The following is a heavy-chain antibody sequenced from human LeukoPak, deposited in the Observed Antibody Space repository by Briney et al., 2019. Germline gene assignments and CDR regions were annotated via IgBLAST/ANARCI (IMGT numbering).Heavy chain of an antibody. J-gene: IGHJ6*03. CDR1: GFTFSTYA. CDR3: AKGAGDMHV. D-gene: IGHD3-10*01. CDR2: ISGDSGSI. Sequence: GGSLRLSCTASGFTFSTYAMSWVRQTPGKGLEWVSGISGDSGSIGYADFVRGRFTISRDNAKKSVYLQMNSLRAEDTALYYCAKGAGDMHVWGKGTTVTVSS. V-gene: IGHV3-9*01.